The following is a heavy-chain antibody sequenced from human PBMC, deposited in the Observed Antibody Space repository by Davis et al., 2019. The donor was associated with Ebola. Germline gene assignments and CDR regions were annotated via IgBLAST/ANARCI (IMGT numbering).Heavy chain of an antibody. CDR3: ARDPAAAPDNYYYYGMDV. V-gene: IGHV3-11*04. D-gene: IGHD6-13*01. CDR1: GFTFSDYY. CDR2: ISSSGSTI. J-gene: IGHJ6*02. Sequence: PGGSLRLSCAASGFTFSDYYMSWIRQAPGKGLEWVSYISSSGSTIYYADSVKGRFTISRDNAKNSLYLQMNSLRAEDTAVYYCARDPAAAPDNYYYYGMDVWGQGTTVTVSS.